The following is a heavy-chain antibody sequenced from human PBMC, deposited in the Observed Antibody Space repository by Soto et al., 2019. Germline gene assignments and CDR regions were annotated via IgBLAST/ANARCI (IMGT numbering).Heavy chain of an antibody. J-gene: IGHJ4*02. D-gene: IGHD2-15*01. CDR1: GFTFSSYS. Sequence: PGGSLRLSCAAPGFTFSSYSMNWVRQAPGKGLEWVSYISSSSSTIYYADSVKGRFTISRDNAKNSLYLQMNSLRAEDTAVYYCARDRVIYCSGGSCYYFDYWGQGTLVTVSS. CDR3: ARDRVIYCSGGSCYYFDY. CDR2: ISSSSSTI. V-gene: IGHV3-48*01.